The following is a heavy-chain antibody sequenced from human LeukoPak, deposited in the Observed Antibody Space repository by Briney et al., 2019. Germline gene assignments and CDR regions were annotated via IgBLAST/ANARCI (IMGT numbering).Heavy chain of an antibody. CDR3: GSRRTAMFGVIKGPIDY. V-gene: IGHV4-4*07. D-gene: IGHD3-3*01. CDR1: GGSISDYY. Sequence: KPSETLSLTCTVSGGSISDYYWDWIRQPAGKGLEWIGRIYTSGSTNYHPSLKSRVTMSVDTSKNQFSLRLISVTAADTAVYYCGSRRTAMFGVIKGPIDYWGQGTLVTVSS. CDR2: IYTSGST. J-gene: IGHJ4*02.